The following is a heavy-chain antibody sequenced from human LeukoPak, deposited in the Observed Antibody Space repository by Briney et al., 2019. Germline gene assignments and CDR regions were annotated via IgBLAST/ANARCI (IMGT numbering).Heavy chain of an antibody. J-gene: IGHJ4*02. CDR3: ARDGLGWLRPDYFDY. Sequence: ASVKVSCKASGYTFTSYGISWVRQAPGQGLEWMGWISAYNGNTNYAQKLQGRVTMTTDTSTSTAYMELRSLRSDDTAVYYCARDGLGWLRPDYFDYWGQGTLVTVSS. D-gene: IGHD3-3*01. CDR1: GYTFTSYG. V-gene: IGHV1-18*04. CDR2: ISAYNGNT.